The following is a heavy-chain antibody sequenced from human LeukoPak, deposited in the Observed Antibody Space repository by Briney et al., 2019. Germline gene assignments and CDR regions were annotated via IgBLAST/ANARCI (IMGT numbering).Heavy chain of an antibody. CDR1: GFIFSSYG. V-gene: IGHV3-33*01. D-gene: IGHD4-17*01. CDR2: IWYDGSKS. J-gene: IGHJ3*02. Sequence: GESLRLSCAASGFIFSSYGMHWVRQAPGKGLEWVALIWYDGSKSHHADSVKGRFTISRDNSKNTLYLEMNSLRAEDTAVYYCASMTTVTLDGAFDIWGQGTMVTASS. CDR3: ASMTTVTLDGAFDI.